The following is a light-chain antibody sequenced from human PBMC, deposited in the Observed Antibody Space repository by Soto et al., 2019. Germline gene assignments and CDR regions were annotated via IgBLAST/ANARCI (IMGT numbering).Light chain of an antibody. CDR2: EVS. Sequence: QSALTQPASVSGSPGQSITISCTGTSSDVGGYNYVSWYQQHPGKAPKLMIYEVSNRPSGVSNRFSGSKSGNTASLTISGIRAEDEADYYCNSYTSSTASVFGTGTKVTVL. J-gene: IGLJ1*01. V-gene: IGLV2-14*01. CDR1: SSDVGGYNY. CDR3: NSYTSSTASV.